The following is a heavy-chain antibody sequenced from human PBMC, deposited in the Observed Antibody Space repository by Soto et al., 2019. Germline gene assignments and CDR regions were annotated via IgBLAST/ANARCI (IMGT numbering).Heavy chain of an antibody. CDR2: ITPVFGTA. J-gene: IGHJ5*02. CDR1: ADTFNSYS. CDR3: ARSLEGTTVTNWFDP. D-gene: IGHD4-17*01. Sequence: QVQLVQSGAEVKKPGSSVKVSCKASADTFNSYSLSWLRQAPGQRLEWMGGITPVFGTADYAQSFEDRLTITADDSTSTLYIELSGLRSDYTAVYYCARSLEGTTVTNWFDPWGQGALVTVSS. V-gene: IGHV1-69*01.